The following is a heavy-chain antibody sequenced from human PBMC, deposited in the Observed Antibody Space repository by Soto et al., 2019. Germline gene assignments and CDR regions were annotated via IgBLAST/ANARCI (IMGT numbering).Heavy chain of an antibody. Sequence: ETQSHNWTVSGGSISYNSYYWGWIRQPPGKGLEWVGGIFYTGTTYYSPSLKDRVTISVDTSKNSFSLNLTSVTAADTAVYFCARLVVVAPVANAWGQGTLVTVSS. V-gene: IGHV4-39*02. J-gene: IGHJ5*02. D-gene: IGHD2-2*01. CDR3: ARLVVVAPVANA. CDR2: IFYTGTT. CDR1: GGSISYNSYY.